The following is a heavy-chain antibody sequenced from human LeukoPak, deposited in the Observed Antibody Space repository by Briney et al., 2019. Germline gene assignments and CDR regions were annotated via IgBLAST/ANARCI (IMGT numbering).Heavy chain of an antibody. D-gene: IGHD3-16*01. Sequence: GGSLRLSCAASGFTFSTYSMSWLRQAPGKGLEWISYITSSSSTIYYADSVKGRFTISRDNAKNSLYLQMNSLRHEDTAVYYCARGIRGRSRDRDAFDIWGQGTMVTVSS. CDR1: GFTFSTYS. CDR2: ITSSSSTI. J-gene: IGHJ3*02. CDR3: ARGIRGRSRDRDAFDI. V-gene: IGHV3-48*02.